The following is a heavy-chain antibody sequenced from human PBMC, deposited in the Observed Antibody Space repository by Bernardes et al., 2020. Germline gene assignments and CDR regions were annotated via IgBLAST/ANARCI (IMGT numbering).Heavy chain of an antibody. V-gene: IGHV3-48*02. D-gene: IGHD1-26*01. CDR2: ISSSSSNT. J-gene: IGHJ3*02. CDR1: GFTFSSYG. Sequence: GGSLRLSCAASGFTFSSYGMNWVRQAPGKGLEWVSHISSSSSNTEYADSVKGRFTISRDNAKHSLFLQMNSLRDEDTAVYYCAREKNSGSPWEAFDIWGQGTTVTVSS. CDR3: AREKNSGSPWEAFDI.